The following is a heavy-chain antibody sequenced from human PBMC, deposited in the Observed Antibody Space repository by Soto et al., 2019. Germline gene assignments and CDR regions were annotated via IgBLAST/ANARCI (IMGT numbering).Heavy chain of an antibody. CDR3: ARVIPYAVTPNWFDP. Sequence: ASVKVSCKASGYTFTGYYMHWVRQAPGQGLEWMGWINPNSGGTNYAQKFQGWVTMTRDTSISTAYMELRSLRSDDTAVYYCARVIPYAVTPNWFDPWGQGTLVTVSS. J-gene: IGHJ5*02. V-gene: IGHV1-2*04. D-gene: IGHD4-4*01. CDR2: INPNSGGT. CDR1: GYTFTGYY.